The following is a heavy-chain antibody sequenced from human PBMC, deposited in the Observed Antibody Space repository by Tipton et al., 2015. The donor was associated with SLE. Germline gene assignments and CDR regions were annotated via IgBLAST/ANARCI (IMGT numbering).Heavy chain of an antibody. CDR3: ARGTPFMEWERNWFDP. CDR2: VYHSGST. V-gene: IGHV4-4*02. Sequence: TLSLTCAVSGGPISSSTWWTWVRQPPGKGLEWIGEVYHSGSTHYNPSLKSRVIISADRSKNQFSLRRRSVTAADTAVYYCARGTPFMEWERNWFDPWGQGTLVTVSS. D-gene: IGHD3-3*02. J-gene: IGHJ5*02. CDR1: GGPISSSTW.